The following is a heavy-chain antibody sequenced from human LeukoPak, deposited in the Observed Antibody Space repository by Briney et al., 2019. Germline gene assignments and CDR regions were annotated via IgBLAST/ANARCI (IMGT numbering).Heavy chain of an antibody. V-gene: IGHV1-69*05. CDR2: IIPIFGTA. Sequence: GASVKVSCKASGGTFSSYAISWVRQAPGQGLEWMGGIIPIFGTANYAQKFQGRVTITTDESTSTAYMEPSSLRSEDTAVYYCARGVEMATIGAFDIWGQGTMVTVSS. CDR1: GGTFSSYA. CDR3: ARGVEMATIGAFDI. J-gene: IGHJ3*02. D-gene: IGHD5-24*01.